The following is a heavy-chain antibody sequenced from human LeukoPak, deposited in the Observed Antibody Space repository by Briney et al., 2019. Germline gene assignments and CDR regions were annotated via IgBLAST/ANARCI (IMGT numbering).Heavy chain of an antibody. V-gene: IGHV3-7*01. J-gene: IGHJ4*02. Sequence: GGSLRLSCAASGFTFSSYSMNWVRQAPGKGLEWVANIKQDGTEKYYVGSVKGRFTISRDNARNSLELQMNSLRVEDTAVYYCAKVAKYYYGSETYYFFEQWGQGTPVTASS. CDR2: IKQDGTEK. D-gene: IGHD3-10*01. CDR3: AKVAKYYYGSETYYFFEQ. CDR1: GFTFSSYS.